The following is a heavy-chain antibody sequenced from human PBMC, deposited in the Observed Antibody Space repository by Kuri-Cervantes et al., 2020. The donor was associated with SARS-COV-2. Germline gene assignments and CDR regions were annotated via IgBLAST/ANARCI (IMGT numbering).Heavy chain of an antibody. V-gene: IGHV4-59*11. Sequence: ESLKISCAASGFTLTSHWMGWVRQPPGKGLEWIGYIYSGNTYYNPSLKSRLSISIHTSNNLNYFSLNVSSVTAADTAVYYCARASGGYQSRRYYYYMDVWGKGTTVTVSS. J-gene: IGHJ6*03. CDR1: GFTLTSHW. CDR2: IYSGNT. D-gene: IGHD5-12*01. CDR3: ARASGGYQSRRYYYYMDV.